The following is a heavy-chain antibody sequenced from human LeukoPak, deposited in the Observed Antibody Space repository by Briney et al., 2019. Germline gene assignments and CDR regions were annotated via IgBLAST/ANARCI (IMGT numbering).Heavy chain of an antibody. CDR1: GGSISSGSHY. V-gene: IGHV4-61*02. CDR3: AMGNYRGFDY. CDR2: IYTSGST. J-gene: IGHJ4*02. Sequence: SETLSLTCTFSGGSISSGSHYWSWIRQPAGKGLEWIGRIYTSGSTNYNPSLKSRVTISIDTSKNQFSLKLSSVTAADTAVYYCAMGNYRGFDYWGQGALVTVSS. D-gene: IGHD5-24*01.